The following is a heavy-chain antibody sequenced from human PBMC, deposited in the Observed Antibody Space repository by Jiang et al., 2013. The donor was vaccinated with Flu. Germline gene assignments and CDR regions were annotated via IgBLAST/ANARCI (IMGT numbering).Heavy chain of an antibody. CDR1: GGSISTYY. CDR2: IYYSGGT. Sequence: LLKPSETLSLTCTVSGGSISTYYWSWIRQPPGKGLEWIGYIYYSGGTNYNPSLKSRVTISVDTSKNQFSLKLSSVTAADTAVYYCARGYDIVDVWGQGTTVTVSS. D-gene: IGHD3-9*01. V-gene: IGHV4-59*01. CDR3: ARGYDIVDV. J-gene: IGHJ6*02.